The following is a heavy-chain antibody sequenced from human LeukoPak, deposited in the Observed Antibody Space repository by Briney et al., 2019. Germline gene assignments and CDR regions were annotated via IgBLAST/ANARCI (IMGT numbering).Heavy chain of an antibody. CDR1: GGSFSGYY. V-gene: IGHV4-34*01. CDR3: ARGHLPLVTGSGYYWNQIRTYYFDY. CDR2: INHSGST. D-gene: IGHD3-3*01. Sequence: PSETLSLTCAVYGGSFSGYYWSWIRQPPGKGLEWIGEINHSGSTNYNPSLKSRVTISVDTSKNQFSLKLSSVTAADTAVYYCARGHLPLVTGSGYYWNQIRTYYFDYWGQGTLVTVSS. J-gene: IGHJ4*02.